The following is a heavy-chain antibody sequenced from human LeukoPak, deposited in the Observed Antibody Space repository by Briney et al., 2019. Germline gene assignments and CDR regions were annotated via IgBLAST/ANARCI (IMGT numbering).Heavy chain of an antibody. D-gene: IGHD5/OR15-5a*01. Sequence: SGGSLRLSCAASGFTFSSYWMSWVRQAPGKGLEWVANIKQDGSERYYVDSVRGRFTICRENAKNSLYLQMNSLRAEDTAVYYCAREDVDIASTPLCDYWGQGALVTVSS. CDR3: AREDVDIASTPLCDY. J-gene: IGHJ4*02. V-gene: IGHV3-7*05. CDR2: IKQDGSER. CDR1: GFTFSSYW.